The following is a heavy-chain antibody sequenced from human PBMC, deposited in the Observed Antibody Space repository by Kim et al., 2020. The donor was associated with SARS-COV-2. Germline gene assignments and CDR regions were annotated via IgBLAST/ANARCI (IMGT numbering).Heavy chain of an antibody. Sequence: GGSLRLSCAASGFTFSNAWMSWVRQAPGKGLEWVGRIKSKTDGGTTDYAAPVKGRFTISRDDSKNTLYLQMNSLKTEDTAVYYCTTDTPDQYYYGSGSYYNRPLDYWGQGTLVTVSS. V-gene: IGHV3-15*01. CDR2: IKSKTDGGTT. J-gene: IGHJ4*02. CDR1: GFTFSNAW. CDR3: TTDTPDQYYYGSGSYYNRPLDY. D-gene: IGHD3-10*01.